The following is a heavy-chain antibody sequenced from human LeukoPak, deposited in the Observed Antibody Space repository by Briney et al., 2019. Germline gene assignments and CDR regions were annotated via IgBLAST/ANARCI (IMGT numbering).Heavy chain of an antibody. CDR3: ARVSPYYYDSSGFDY. CDR1: GFTFSSYS. D-gene: IGHD3-22*01. CDR2: ISSSSSTI. J-gene: IGHJ4*02. V-gene: IGHV3-48*01. Sequence: GGSLRLSCAASGFTFSSYSMNWVRQAPGKGLEWASYISSSSSTIYYADSVKGRFTISRDNAKNSLYLQMNSLRAEDTAVYYCARVSPYYYDSSGFDYWGQGTLVTVSS.